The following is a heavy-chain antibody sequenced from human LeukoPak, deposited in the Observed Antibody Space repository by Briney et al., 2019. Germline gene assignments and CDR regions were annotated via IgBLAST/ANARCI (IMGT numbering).Heavy chain of an antibody. V-gene: IGHV3-13*01. CDR3: AREASYCESSGLREYYFDY. D-gene: IGHD3-22*01. J-gene: IGHJ4*02. CDR1: GFTFSNYD. CDR2: IGTTGDT. Sequence: GGSLRLSCAASGFTFSNYDMHWVRQTRGKGVEWVSSIGTTGDTYYPGSVKGRFTISRENAKNSLYLQMNSLRAGDTAVYYCAREASYCESSGLREYYFDYWGQGTLVTVSS.